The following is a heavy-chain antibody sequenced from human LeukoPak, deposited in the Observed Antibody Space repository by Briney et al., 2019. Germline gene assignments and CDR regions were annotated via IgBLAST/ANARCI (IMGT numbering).Heavy chain of an antibody. J-gene: IGHJ4*02. CDR1: GGSISSYY. D-gene: IGHD3-10*01. CDR2: IYYSGST. V-gene: IGHV4-59*01. CDR3: GRDDPGGGGLDY. Sequence: SETLSLTCTVSGGSISSYYWSWIRQPPGKGLEWIGYIYYSGSTNYNPSLKSRVTISVDTSKNQFSLKLSSVTAADTAVDYCGRDDPGGGGLDYWGRGTLVTVSS.